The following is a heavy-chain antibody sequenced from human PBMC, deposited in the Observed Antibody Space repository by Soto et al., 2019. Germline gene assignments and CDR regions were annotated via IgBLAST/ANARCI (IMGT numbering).Heavy chain of an antibody. CDR3: AKTKEGGFDP. D-gene: IGHD3-16*01. J-gene: IGHJ5*02. CDR2: INHSGST. Sequence: SETLSLTCAVYGGSFSGYYWTWIRQPPGTGLEWIGEINHSGSTNYNPSLKSRVTISVDTSKNQFFLKLTSVTATDTAVYYCAKTKEGGFDPWGQGILVTVSS. CDR1: GGSFSGYY. V-gene: IGHV4-34*01.